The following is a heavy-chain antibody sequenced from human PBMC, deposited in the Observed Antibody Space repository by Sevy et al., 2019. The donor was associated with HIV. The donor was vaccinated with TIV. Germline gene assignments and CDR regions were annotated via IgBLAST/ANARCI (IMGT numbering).Heavy chain of an antibody. CDR3: AKGDTSTRYYYYGMDV. CDR2: ISGSGGTT. CDR1: GFTFSNFG. Sequence: GGSLRLSCAASGFTFSNFGMSWARQAPGKGLEWVSTISGSGGTTYYADSVKGRFTISRDNSKKTLYLQMNSLRAEDTALYYCAKGDTSTRYYYYGMDVWGQGTAVTVSS. J-gene: IGHJ6*02. D-gene: IGHD2-2*01. V-gene: IGHV3-23*01.